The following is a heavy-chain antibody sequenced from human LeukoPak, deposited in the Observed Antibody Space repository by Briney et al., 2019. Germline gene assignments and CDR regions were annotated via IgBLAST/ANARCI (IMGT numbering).Heavy chain of an antibody. CDR2: IRRDGRT. CDR1: GVSISSSEW. D-gene: IGHD3-9*01. CDR3: GKTDIYFNPIDY. J-gene: IGHJ4*02. V-gene: IGHV4-4*02. Sequence: SETLSLTCAVSGVSISSSEWWIWVRQPPGQGLEWIGEIRRDGRTRYNLSLKSRVTMSIDYSKNQFSLKVSSVTAADTAIYYCGKTDIYFNPIDYWGPGSLVTVSS.